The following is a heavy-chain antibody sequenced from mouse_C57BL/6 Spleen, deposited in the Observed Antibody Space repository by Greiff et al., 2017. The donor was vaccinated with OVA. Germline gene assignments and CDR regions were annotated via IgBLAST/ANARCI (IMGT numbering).Heavy chain of an antibody. CDR1: GFTFSDYG. CDR3: ARPIYYDYDRDAMDY. D-gene: IGHD2-4*01. Sequence: EVMLVESGGGLVKPGGSLKLSCAASGFTFSDYGMHWVRQAPEKGLEWVAYISSGSSTIYYADTVKGRFTISRDNAKNTLFLQMTSLRSEDTAMYYCARPIYYDYDRDAMDYWGQGTSVTVSS. CDR2: ISSGSSTI. J-gene: IGHJ4*01. V-gene: IGHV5-17*01.